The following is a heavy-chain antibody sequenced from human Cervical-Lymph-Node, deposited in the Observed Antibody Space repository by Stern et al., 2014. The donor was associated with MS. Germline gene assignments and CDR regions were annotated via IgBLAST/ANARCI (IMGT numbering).Heavy chain of an antibody. V-gene: IGHV3-30*04. D-gene: IGHD6-19*01. CDR2: ILGDGTTK. CDR3: ARDRLYSSGWTYFDY. Sequence: VQLEESGGGVVQPGRSLRLSCGASGFTFSDYTMHWVRQGPGKGRGGGANILGDGTTKCYGDSVKGRFTISRDNSKNTLYVQMSSLRTEDTAVYYCARDRLYSSGWTYFDYWGQGTVVTVSS. CDR1: GFTFSDYT. J-gene: IGHJ4*02.